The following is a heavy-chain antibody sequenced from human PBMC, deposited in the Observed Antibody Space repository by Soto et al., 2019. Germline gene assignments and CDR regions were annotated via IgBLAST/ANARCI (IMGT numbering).Heavy chain of an antibody. CDR2: IWYDGSNK. Sequence: QVQLVESGGGVVQPGRSLRLSCAASGFTFSSYGMHWVRQAPGKGLEWVAVIWYDGSNKYYADSVKGRFTISRDKYKNMLYLQMNSRRAEDTAVYYCAIAGIAAADIAYYYYYSTDVWGKGTTVTVSS. CDR1: GFTFSSYG. J-gene: IGHJ6*04. V-gene: IGHV3-33*01. CDR3: AIAGIAAADIAYYYYYSTDV. D-gene: IGHD6-13*01.